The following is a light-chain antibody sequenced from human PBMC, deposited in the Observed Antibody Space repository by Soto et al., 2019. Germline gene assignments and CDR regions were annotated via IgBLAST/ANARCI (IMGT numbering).Light chain of an antibody. J-gene: IGLJ1*01. Sequence: QSVLTQPASVSGSPGQSITISCTGTSSDVGSYNLVSWYQQHPGKAPKLMLFEVNKRPSGVSNRFSGSKSGNTASLTISGLQAEDEADYYCCSYAGSNAYVFGTGTKVTVL. CDR3: CSYAGSNAYV. CDR1: SSDVGSYNL. V-gene: IGLV2-23*02. CDR2: EVN.